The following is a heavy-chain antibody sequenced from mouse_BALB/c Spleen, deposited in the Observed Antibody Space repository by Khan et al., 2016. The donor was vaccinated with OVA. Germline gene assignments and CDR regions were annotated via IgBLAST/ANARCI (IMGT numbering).Heavy chain of an antibody. CDR2: IWGGGGT. J-gene: IGHJ4*01. CDR1: GFSLSRYN. CDR3: ARAYYRYDGYYAMDY. D-gene: IGHD2-14*01. Sequence: VKLLESGPGLVAPSRSLSITCTVSGFSLSRYNIHWVRQPPGKGLEWLGMIWGGGGTDYNSTLKSRLNISKDNSKSQVFLKMNSLQTDDTAMYYCARAYYRYDGYYAMDYWGQGTSVTVSS. V-gene: IGHV2-6-4*01.